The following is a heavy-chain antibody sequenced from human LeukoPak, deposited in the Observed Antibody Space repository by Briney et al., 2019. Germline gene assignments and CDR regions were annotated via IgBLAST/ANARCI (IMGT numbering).Heavy chain of an antibody. CDR3: ARERSVGLGTSYYHYGVDV. V-gene: IGHV4-31*03. J-gene: IGHJ6*02. CDR1: GASISSSGSY. D-gene: IGHD1-7*01. Sequence: SQTLSLTCTVSGASISSSGSYWTWIRQHPGKGLEWIAYIYYTGSIYYNPSLQSRVTMSVDTSKNQFSLKLNSVTAADTAVYYCARERSVGLGTSYYHYGVDVWGQGTSVTVSS. CDR2: IYYTGSI.